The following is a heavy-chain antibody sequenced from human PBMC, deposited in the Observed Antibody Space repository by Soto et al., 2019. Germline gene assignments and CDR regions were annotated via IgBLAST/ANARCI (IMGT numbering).Heavy chain of an antibody. CDR1: GFTFSSDG. CDR3: ARGGLPDYFDY. Sequence: QVQLVESGGCVVQPGRSLRLSCAASGFTFSSDGMQWVRQAPGKGLEWVAVIWYDGSNKYYADSVKGRFTISRDNSKNTLHLQMNSLRAEDTAVYYCARGGLPDYFDYWGQGTLVTVSS. D-gene: IGHD2-21*02. CDR2: IWYDGSNK. V-gene: IGHV3-33*01. J-gene: IGHJ4*02.